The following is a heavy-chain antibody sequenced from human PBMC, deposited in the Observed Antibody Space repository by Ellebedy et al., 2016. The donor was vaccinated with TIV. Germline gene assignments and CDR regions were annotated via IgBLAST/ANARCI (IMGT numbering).Heavy chain of an antibody. V-gene: IGHV3-33*01. CDR3: ARDPRVVVPAAMGY. D-gene: IGHD2-2*01. Sequence: PGGSLRLSCAASGFTFSHYGMHWVRQAPGKGLDWVAVIWYDGSNKFYGDSVKGRFTISRDNSKNTLYLQMNSLRAEDTAVYYCARDPRVVVPAAMGYWGQGTLVTVSS. CDR1: GFTFSHYG. CDR2: IWYDGSNK. J-gene: IGHJ4*02.